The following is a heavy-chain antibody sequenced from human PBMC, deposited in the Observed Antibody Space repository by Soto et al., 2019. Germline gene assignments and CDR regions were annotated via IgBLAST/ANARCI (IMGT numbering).Heavy chain of an antibody. D-gene: IGHD1-26*01. J-gene: IGHJ6*02. CDR1: GFTFSSYA. CDR2: ISSSSRDT. CDR3: AKLGLRYYYYGMDV. Sequence: PGGSLRLSCAASGFTFSSYAMHWVRQAPGKGLEWVSYISSSSRDTNYADSVKGRFTISRDNAENSLFLQMNSLRAEDTAVYYCAKLGLRYYYYGMDVWGQGTTVTVSS. V-gene: IGHV3-21*05.